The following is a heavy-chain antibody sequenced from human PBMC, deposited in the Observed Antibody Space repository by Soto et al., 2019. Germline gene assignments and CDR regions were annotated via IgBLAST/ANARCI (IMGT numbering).Heavy chain of an antibody. D-gene: IGHD6-13*01. CDR1: SVLVSGSS. CDR2: INHSGST. Sequence: LSLSRAASSVLVSGSSCTRSPGPHRKGQEWIGEINHSGSTHYNPALKSRVNISVDTSKNQFSLKLSSVTAADRAVYYCARDGCSSWLELPNGFDPWGQGTLVTVSS. CDR3: ARDGCSSWLELPNGFDP. J-gene: IGHJ5*01. V-gene: IGHV4-34*01.